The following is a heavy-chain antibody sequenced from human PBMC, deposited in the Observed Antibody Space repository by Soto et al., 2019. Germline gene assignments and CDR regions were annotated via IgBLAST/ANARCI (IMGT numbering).Heavy chain of an antibody. J-gene: IGHJ3*02. CDR2: VYYGGAIFYSGNI. Sequence: SETLSLTCTVSGDSISSSNSHWGWTRQPPGRGLEYIGSVYYGGAIFYSGNIYYNPSLKSRVTISVDTSKNQFSLRLSSVTAADTGVYYCVRYDRINMKPYSPEGFHIWGQGTVVTVSS. D-gene: IGHD3-3*02. CDR1: GDSISSSNSH. V-gene: IGHV4-39*01. CDR3: VRYDRINMKPYSPEGFHI.